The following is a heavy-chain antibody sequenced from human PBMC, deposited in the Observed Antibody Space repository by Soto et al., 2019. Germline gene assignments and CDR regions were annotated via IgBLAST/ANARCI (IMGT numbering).Heavy chain of an antibody. CDR3: ATQFHHCGGDCYRGPYFGMDV. D-gene: IGHD2-21*02. J-gene: IGHJ6*02. CDR1: GYTFTGYY. Sequence: QVQLVQSGSEVKEPGASVKVSCKASGYTFTGYYVLWVRQAPGQGPECMGWINPYTGGTNYAQKFQDRATLTRDTSISTAYMELSKLISDDTAVYYCATQFHHCGGDCYRGPYFGMDVWGQGTTVTVSS. CDR2: INPYTGGT. V-gene: IGHV1-2*02.